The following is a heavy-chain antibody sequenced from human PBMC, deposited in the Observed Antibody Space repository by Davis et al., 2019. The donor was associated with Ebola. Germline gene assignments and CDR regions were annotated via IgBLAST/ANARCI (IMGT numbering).Heavy chain of an antibody. CDR2: IKPDGSEK. V-gene: IGHV3-7*01. CDR3: AKDPYSSSEGAFDI. CDR1: GFTFSNYW. J-gene: IGHJ3*02. Sequence: PGGSLRLSCAASGFTFSNYWMSWVRQAPGKGPEWVGKIKPDGSEKHYVDSVKGRFTISRDNAENSLFLQMNSLRAEDTAVYYCAKDPYSSSEGAFDIWGQGTMVTVSS. D-gene: IGHD6-6*01.